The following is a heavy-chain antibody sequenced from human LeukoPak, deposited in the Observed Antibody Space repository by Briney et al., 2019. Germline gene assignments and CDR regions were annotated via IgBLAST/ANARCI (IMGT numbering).Heavy chain of an antibody. V-gene: IGHV3-33*01. D-gene: IGHD3-22*01. CDR1: GITFSNFA. J-gene: IGHJ4*02. CDR2: ILSDGSNK. CDR3: ARALNYYDSSGILDY. Sequence: GGSLRLSCAASGITFSNFAMPWVRQAPGKGLEWVSFILSDGSNKYYGDSVRGRFTISRDNSKNTLYLQMNSLRAEDTAVYFCARALNYYDSSGILDYWGQGTLVTVSS.